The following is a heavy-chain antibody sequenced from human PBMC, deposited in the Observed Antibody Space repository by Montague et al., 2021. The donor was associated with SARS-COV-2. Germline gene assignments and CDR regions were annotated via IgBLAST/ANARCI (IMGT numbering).Heavy chain of an antibody. D-gene: IGHD1-26*01. J-gene: IGHJ3*02. CDR3: ARGWGGTYSDDAFDI. Sequence: TLSLTCSVSGGSIRSGGYSWSWIRQPPGKGLEWIGYFYHSGSIYYNPSLKSRVTISVDRSKNHFSLELTSVTVADTAVYYCARGWGGTYSDDAFDIWGQGTMVTVSS. CDR2: FYHSGSI. V-gene: IGHV4-30-2*01. CDR1: GGSIRSGGYS.